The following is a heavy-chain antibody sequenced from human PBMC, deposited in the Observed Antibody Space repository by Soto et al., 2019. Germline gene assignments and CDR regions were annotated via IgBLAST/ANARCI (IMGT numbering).Heavy chain of an antibody. CDR3: ARGPPPRLKFRGP. CDR1: GYTFTGYY. D-gene: IGHD2-21*01. J-gene: IGHJ5*02. Sequence: ASVKVSCKASGYTFTGYYMHWVRQAPGQGLEWMGWINPNSGGTNYAQKFQGRVTMTRDTSISTAYMELSRLRSDDTAVYYGARGPPPRLKFRGPWRKRTMVTVSS. V-gene: IGHV1-2*02. CDR2: INPNSGGT.